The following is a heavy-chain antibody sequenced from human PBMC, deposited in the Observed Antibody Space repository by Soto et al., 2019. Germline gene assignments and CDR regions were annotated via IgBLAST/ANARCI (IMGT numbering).Heavy chain of an antibody. Sequence: EVQLLESGGGLVQAGGSLRLSCAASGFTFSRYVMTWVRQAPGKGLEWVSAITGSGGSTYYADSMKGRFTISRDNSKNTLNLQMSSLRAEDAAVSYCVKGLDTYNDHVWGQGTAVTVSS. CDR1: GFTFSRYV. V-gene: IGHV3-23*01. CDR3: VKGLDTYNDHV. D-gene: IGHD3-22*01. J-gene: IGHJ6*02. CDR2: ITGSGGST.